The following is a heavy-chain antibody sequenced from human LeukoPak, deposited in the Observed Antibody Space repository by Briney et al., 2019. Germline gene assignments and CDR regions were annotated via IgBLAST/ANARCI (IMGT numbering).Heavy chain of an antibody. V-gene: IGHV3-48*03. CDR3: ARVPVGYCSSTSCYAADYHMDV. D-gene: IGHD2-2*01. CDR1: GFTFSSYE. J-gene: IGHJ6*03. Sequence: GGSLRLSCAASGFTFSSYEMNWVRQAPGKGLEWVSYISSSGSTIYYADSVKGRFTISRDNAKNSLYLQMNSLRAEDTAVYYCARVPVGYCSSTSCYAADYHMDVWGKGTTVTISS. CDR2: ISSSGSTI.